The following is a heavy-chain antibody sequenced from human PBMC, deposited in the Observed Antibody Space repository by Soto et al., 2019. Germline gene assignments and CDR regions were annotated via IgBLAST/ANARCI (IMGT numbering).Heavy chain of an antibody. Sequence: PSETLSLTCSVSGDSVSTDRYFWTWIWQPPGKGLEWIAYISYTGDTNYNPSLKSRVTISIDTSRNQFSLTLTSVTAADTAVYFCARIVVGATVDLWGQGSLVT. CDR1: GDSVSTDRYF. CDR2: ISYTGDT. J-gene: IGHJ5*02. V-gene: IGHV4-61*01. D-gene: IGHD1-26*01. CDR3: ARIVVGATVDL.